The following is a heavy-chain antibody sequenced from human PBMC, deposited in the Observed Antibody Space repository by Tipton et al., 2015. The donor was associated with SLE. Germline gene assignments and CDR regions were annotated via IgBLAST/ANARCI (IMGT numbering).Heavy chain of an antibody. CDR2: ISSSGNTI. CDR3: ASTMDEYVWGSYRLDY. V-gene: IGHV3-48*03. D-gene: IGHD3-16*02. CDR1: GFTFSSYE. J-gene: IGHJ4*02. Sequence: SLRLSCAASGFTFSSYEMNWVRQAPGKGLEWVSYISSSGNTIFQADSVKGRFTISRDNSKNTLYVQMNSLRAEDTAVYYCASTMDEYVWGSYRLDYWGQGTQVTVSS.